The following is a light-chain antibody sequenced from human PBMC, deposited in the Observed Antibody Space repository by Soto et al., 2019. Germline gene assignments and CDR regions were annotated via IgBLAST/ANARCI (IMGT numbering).Light chain of an antibody. CDR2: EVS. Sequence: QSALTQPASVSGSPGQSITISCTGTNSDVGGYNYVSWYQQYPGKAPNLIIYEVSNRPSGVSNRFSGSKSGNTASLTIFGLQAGDEADYHCSSYSSTSTLVVFGGGTKLTVL. CDR1: NSDVGGYNY. J-gene: IGLJ2*01. V-gene: IGLV2-14*01. CDR3: SSYSSTSTLVV.